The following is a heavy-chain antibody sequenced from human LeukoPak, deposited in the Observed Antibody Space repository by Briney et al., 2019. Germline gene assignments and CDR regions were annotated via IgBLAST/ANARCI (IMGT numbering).Heavy chain of an antibody. CDR1: GGSISSYY. J-gene: IGHJ4*02. Sequence: SETLSLTCTVSGGSISSYYWSWIRQPPGKGLEWIGYIYYSGSTYYNPSLKSRVTISVDTSKNQFSLKLSSVTAADTAVYYCASEVVVVPAATGLRGYFDYWGQGTLVTVSS. V-gene: IGHV4-59*12. D-gene: IGHD2-2*01. CDR3: ASEVVVVPAATGLRGYFDY. CDR2: IYYSGST.